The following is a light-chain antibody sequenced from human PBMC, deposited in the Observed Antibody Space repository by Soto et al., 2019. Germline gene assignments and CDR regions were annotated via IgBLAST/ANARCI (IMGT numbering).Light chain of an antibody. J-gene: IGKJ1*01. CDR1: QTINSW. CDR2: DAS. Sequence: DIQMTQSPSTLSASVGDRVTITCRASQTINSWLAWYQQKPGKAPKVLIFDASSLKTGVPSRFSGSGSGTEFTLTISNLQPDDFATYYCQQYYSYSSGPFXQGTKVDIK. V-gene: IGKV1-5*01. CDR3: QQYYSYSSGP.